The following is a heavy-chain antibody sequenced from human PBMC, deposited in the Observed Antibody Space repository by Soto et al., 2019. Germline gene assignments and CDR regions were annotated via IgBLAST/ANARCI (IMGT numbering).Heavy chain of an antibody. CDR3: NRADMKGHYGRGGLWEGTLAFSDY. D-gene: IGHD3-10*01. J-gene: IGHJ4*02. CDR2: MRSKDFRGTP. Sequence: GGSLRLSCIGSGFSVGDYAMSWVRQAPRKGLEWVGVMRSKDFRGTPEYAPSVRGRFTISRDDSKNLAFLQMSRLETEDTAVYYCNRADMKGHYGRGGLWEGTLAFSDYWGQGTLVSVSS. V-gene: IGHV3-49*04. CDR1: GFSVGDYA.